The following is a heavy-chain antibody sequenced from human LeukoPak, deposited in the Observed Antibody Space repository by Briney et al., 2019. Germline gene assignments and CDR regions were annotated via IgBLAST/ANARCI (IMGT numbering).Heavy chain of an antibody. J-gene: IGHJ6*02. V-gene: IGHV1-3*01. Sequence: ASVKVSCKASGYTFTSYAMHWVRQAPGQRLEWMGWINAGNGNTKYSQKFQGRVTMTEDTSTDTAYMELSSLRSEDTAVYYCATHTMYSSRSYYYYGMDVWGQGTTVTVSS. CDR2: INAGNGNT. CDR1: GYTFTSYA. D-gene: IGHD6-13*01. CDR3: ATHTMYSSRSYYYYGMDV.